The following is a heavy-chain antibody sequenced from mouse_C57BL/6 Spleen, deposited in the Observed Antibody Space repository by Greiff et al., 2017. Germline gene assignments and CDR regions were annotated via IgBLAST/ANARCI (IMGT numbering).Heavy chain of an antibody. CDR1: GYTFTDYE. J-gene: IGHJ1*03. V-gene: IGHV1-15*01. CDR2: IDPETGGT. Sequence: QVQLKESGAELVRPGASVTLSCKASGYTFTDYEMHWVKQTPVHGLEWIGAIDPETGGTAYNQKFKGKAILTADKSSSTAYMELRSLTSEDSAVYYCTRDSNYLYFDVWGTGTTVTVSS. CDR3: TRDSNYLYFDV. D-gene: IGHD2-5*01.